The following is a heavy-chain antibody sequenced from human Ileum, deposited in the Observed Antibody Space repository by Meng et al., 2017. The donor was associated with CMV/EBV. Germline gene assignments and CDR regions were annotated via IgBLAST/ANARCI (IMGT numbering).Heavy chain of an antibody. CDR1: GFPFSSYG. V-gene: IGHV3-33*06. CDR2: IWYDGSNK. CDR3: AKESAGAVDY. D-gene: IGHD1-26*01. J-gene: IGHJ4*02. Sequence: LSFPPSGFPFSSYGMPWVRQAPGKGLEWVAVIWYDGSNKYYADSVKGRFTISRDNSKNTLYLQMNSLRAEDTAVYYCAKESAGAVDYWGQGTLVTVSS.